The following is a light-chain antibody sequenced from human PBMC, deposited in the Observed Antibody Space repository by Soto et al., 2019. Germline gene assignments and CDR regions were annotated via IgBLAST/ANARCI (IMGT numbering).Light chain of an antibody. CDR2: DAY. CDR1: QGVGST. Sequence: EILMTQSPATLSVSPGERVTLSCRASQGVGSTLAWYRQQPGKAPRLLIYDAYIRATGVPARFRGSGSGTEFTLTISSLQSEDFEVYYCQHYKTWPLAFGGGTKVDIK. CDR3: QHYKTWPLA. V-gene: IGKV3-15*01. J-gene: IGKJ4*01.